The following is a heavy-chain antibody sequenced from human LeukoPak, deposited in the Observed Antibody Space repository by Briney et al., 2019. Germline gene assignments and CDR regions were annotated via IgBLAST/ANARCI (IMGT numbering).Heavy chain of an antibody. CDR2: IYYSGST. D-gene: IGHD3-16*01. V-gene: IGHV4-39*02. Sequence: SETLSLTCTVSGGSISSYSYYWGWIRQPPGKGLEWIGNIYYSGSTYYNPSLKSRITISVDTSKNQFSLKLSSVTAADTAVYYCARDPDVLDYWGQGTLVTVSS. CDR3: ARDPDVLDY. J-gene: IGHJ4*02. CDR1: GGSISSYSYY.